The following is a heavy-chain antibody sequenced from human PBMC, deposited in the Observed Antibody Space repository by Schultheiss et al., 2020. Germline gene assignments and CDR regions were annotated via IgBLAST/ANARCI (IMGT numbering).Heavy chain of an antibody. V-gene: IGHV4-61*05. J-gene: IGHJ4*02. CDR3: ASGAQLGSFDY. CDR2: INHSGST. CDR1: GGSISSSSYY. D-gene: IGHD6-6*01. Sequence: SETLSLTCTVSGGSISSSSYYWGWIRQPPGKGLEWIGEINHSGSTNYNPSLKSRVTISVDTSKNQFSLKLSSVTAADTAVYYCASGAQLGSFDYWGQGALVTVSS.